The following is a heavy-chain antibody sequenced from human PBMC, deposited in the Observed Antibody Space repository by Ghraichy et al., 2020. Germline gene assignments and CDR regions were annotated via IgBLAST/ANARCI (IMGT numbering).Heavy chain of an antibody. Sequence: ASVKVSCKASGYTFTGHYIHCVRQAPGQGLEWMGWINHNGGVTNCAQKFQGCVTKIKDTSVSTLYMDLTRLTSDATAKFFCAKDYRDSNGPDYWGRGILVTVSS. V-gene: IGHV1-2*04. CDR1: GYTFTGHY. CDR3: AKDYRDSNGPDY. J-gene: IGHJ4*02. CDR2: INHNGGVT. D-gene: IGHD4-17*01.